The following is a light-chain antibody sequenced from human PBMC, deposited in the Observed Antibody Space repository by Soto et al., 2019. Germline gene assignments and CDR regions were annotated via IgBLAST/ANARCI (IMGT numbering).Light chain of an antibody. Sequence: IPLTQSPSSLSASIGDRVTITCRASQDISSYLAWYQQKPGKAPTLLIYAASTLQSGIPSRFSGSGSGTDFTRTISSLQPEDFATYYCQQLNVYPLTFGPGTKVDIK. CDR2: AAS. J-gene: IGKJ3*01. CDR1: QDISSY. CDR3: QQLNVYPLT. V-gene: IGKV1-9*01.